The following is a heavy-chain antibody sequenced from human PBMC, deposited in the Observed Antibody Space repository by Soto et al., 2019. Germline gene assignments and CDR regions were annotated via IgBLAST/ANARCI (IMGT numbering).Heavy chain of an antibody. J-gene: IGHJ5*02. CDR1: GGSFSGYY. CDR3: ARLLEEVPAAMIRSSNWFDP. Sequence: QVQLQQGGAGLLKPSETLSLTCAVYGGSFSGYYWSWIRQPPGKGLAWIGEINHSGSTTYNPPLKSRVTISVDTSKNQLSLMLGSVSAADTAVYYCARLLEEVPAAMIRSSNWFDPWGQGTLVAVSS. CDR2: INHSGST. V-gene: IGHV4-34*01. D-gene: IGHD2-2*01.